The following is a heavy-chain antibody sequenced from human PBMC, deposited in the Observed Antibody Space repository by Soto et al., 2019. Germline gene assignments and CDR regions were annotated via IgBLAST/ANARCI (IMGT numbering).Heavy chain of an antibody. CDR3: ARDVVVVAATDNWFDP. J-gene: IGHJ5*02. Sequence: QVQLVQSGAEVKKPGASVKVSCKASGYTFTSYGISWVRQAPGQGLEWMGWISAYNGNTNYAQKLQGRVTMTTDTXTXXAYMELRSLRSDDTAVYYCARDVVVVAATDNWFDPWGQGTLVTVSS. CDR2: ISAYNGNT. D-gene: IGHD2-15*01. V-gene: IGHV1-18*01. CDR1: GYTFTSYG.